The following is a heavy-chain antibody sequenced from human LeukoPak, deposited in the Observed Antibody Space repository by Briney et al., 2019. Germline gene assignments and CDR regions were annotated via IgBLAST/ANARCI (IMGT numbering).Heavy chain of an antibody. D-gene: IGHD3-22*01. V-gene: IGHV4-59*12. CDR2: IYYSGST. Sequence: PSETLSLTCTVSGGSISSYYWSWIRQPPGKGLEWIGYIYYSGSTNYNPSLKSRVTISVDTSKNQFSLKLSSVTAADTAVYYCARVSDDSSGYYYYFDYWGQGTLVTVSS. CDR1: GGSISSYY. J-gene: IGHJ4*02. CDR3: ARVSDDSSGYYYYFDY.